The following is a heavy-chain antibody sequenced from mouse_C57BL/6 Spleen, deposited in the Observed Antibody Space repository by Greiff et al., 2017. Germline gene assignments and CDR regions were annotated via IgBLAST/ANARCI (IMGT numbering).Heavy chain of an antibody. D-gene: IGHD1-1*01. CDR3: ATTVVDY. CDR1: GYTFTSYW. V-gene: IGHV1-50*01. CDR2: IDPSDSYT. Sequence: QVQLQQPGAELVKPGASVKLSCKASGYTFTSYWMQWVKQRPGQGLEWIGEIDPSDSYTNYNQKFKGKATLTVDTSSSTAYMQLSSLISEDSAVYYCATTVVDYWGQGTTLTVSS. J-gene: IGHJ2*01.